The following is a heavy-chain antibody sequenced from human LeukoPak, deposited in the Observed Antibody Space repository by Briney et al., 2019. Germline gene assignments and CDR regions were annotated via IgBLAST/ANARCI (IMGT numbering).Heavy chain of an antibody. Sequence: SVKVSCKASGGTFSSYAISWVRQAPGQGLEWMGGITPIFGTANYAQKFQGRVTITADESTSTAYMELSSLRSEDTAVYYCARGGYYDSSGYKIPNNWFDPWGQGTLVTVSS. V-gene: IGHV1-69*13. CDR2: ITPIFGTA. CDR3: ARGGYYDSSGYKIPNNWFDP. J-gene: IGHJ5*02. D-gene: IGHD3-22*01. CDR1: GGTFSSYA.